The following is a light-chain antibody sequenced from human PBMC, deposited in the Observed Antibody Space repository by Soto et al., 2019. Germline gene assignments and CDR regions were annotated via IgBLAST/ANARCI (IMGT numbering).Light chain of an antibody. V-gene: IGLV2-18*02. J-gene: IGLJ3*02. CDR1: GSDFGRYNR. CDR3: SSFTTSDTWV. Sequence: QSVLTQPPSVSGSPGQSVTISCTGTGSDFGRYNRVSWYQHTPGTAPKLLIYEVTKRPSGVPDRFSGSRSGNTASLTISGLQAEDDADYYCSSFTTSDTWVLGGGTKLTVL. CDR2: EVT.